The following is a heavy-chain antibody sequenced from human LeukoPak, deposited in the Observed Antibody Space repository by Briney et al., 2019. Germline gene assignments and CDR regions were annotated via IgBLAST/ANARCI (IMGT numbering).Heavy chain of an antibody. D-gene: IGHD2-8*01. CDR3: AKDRFFNGVCYSLDY. J-gene: IGHJ4*02. CDR2: ISGSGGST. CDR1: GFTFSSYA. V-gene: IGHV3-23*01. Sequence: GGSLRLSCAASGFTFSSYAMSWVRQAPGKGLEWVSAISGSGGSTYYADSAKGRFTISRDNSKNTLSLQMNSLRAEDTAVYYCAKDRFFNGVCYSLDYWGQGTLVTVSS.